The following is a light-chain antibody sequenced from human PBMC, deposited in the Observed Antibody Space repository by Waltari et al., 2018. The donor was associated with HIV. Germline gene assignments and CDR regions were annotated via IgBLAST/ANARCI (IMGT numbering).Light chain of an antibody. CDR1: HDVSNY. CDR2: GAS. Sequence: AIWKTQCPYSISASIGDRVTLACWASHDVSNYLAWYRQKPGKAPELLIYGASTLQTGVPSRFSGSGSGTDFTLTISCLQSEDFATFYCQQYYTSPGAFGQGTEVQIK. CDR3: QQYYTSPGA. J-gene: IGKJ1*01. V-gene: IGKV1-8*01.